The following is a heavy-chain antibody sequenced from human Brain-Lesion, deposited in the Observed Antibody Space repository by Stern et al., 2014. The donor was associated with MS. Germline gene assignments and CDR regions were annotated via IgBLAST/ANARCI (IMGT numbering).Heavy chain of an antibody. J-gene: IGHJ5*02. CDR1: GYSITSAAFS. Sequence: QVQLVHSGSGLVKPSQTLSLTCSVSGYSITSAAFSWTWIRQAPGKGPEWIGYMDYGRSPLYKPSLRSRVNIFVSPSQHQFSLRLNSVTAADTAVYYCARGRSRVHPPPDPWGQGTLVTVSS. CDR2: MDYGRSP. D-gene: IGHD2-2*01. V-gene: IGHV4-30-2*01. CDR3: ARGRSRVHPPPDP.